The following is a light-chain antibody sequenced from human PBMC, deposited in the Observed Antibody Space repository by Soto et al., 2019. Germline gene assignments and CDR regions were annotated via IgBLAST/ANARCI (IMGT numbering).Light chain of an antibody. Sequence: QSALTQPASVSGSPGQSITISCTGTSSDVGGYNYVSWYQQHPGKAPKLMIYEVSNRPSGVSTRFSGSKSGNTASLTISGLQPEDEADYYCTSYTSGSTLEVFGGGTKLTVL. CDR2: EVS. V-gene: IGLV2-14*01. CDR1: SSDVGGYNY. CDR3: TSYTSGSTLEV. J-gene: IGLJ3*02.